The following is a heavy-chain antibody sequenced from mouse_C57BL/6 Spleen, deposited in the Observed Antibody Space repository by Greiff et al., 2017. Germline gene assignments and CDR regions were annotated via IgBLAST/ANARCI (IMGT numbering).Heavy chain of an antibody. V-gene: IGHV1-55*01. Sequence: QVQLQQPGAELVQPGASVKMSCTASGYTFTSYWITWVKQRPGQGLEWIGDIYPGSGSTNYNEKFKSKATLTVDTPSSTAYMQLSSLTSEDPAVCYCARGDGTLTCWGQGTMVTVAA. CDR2: IYPGSGST. CDR3: ARGDGTLTC. J-gene: IGHJ3*01. CDR1: GYTFTSYW. D-gene: IGHD4-1*01.